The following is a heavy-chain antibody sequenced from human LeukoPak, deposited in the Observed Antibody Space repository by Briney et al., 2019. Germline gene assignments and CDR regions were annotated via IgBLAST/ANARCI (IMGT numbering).Heavy chain of an antibody. CDR2: IKSKTDGGTT. V-gene: IGHV3-15*01. Sequence: GGSLRLSCAASGFTFSNAWMCWVRQAPGKGLDWVGRIKSKTDGGTTDYAAPVKGRFTISRDDSKNTLYLQMNSLKTEDTAVYYCTTEGEYYYGSGSYYTYDYWGQGTLVTVSS. J-gene: IGHJ4*02. CDR3: TTEGEYYYGSGSYYTYDY. CDR1: GFTFSNAW. D-gene: IGHD3-10*01.